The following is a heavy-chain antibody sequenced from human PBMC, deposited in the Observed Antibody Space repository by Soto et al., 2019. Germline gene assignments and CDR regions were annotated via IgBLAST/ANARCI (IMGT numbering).Heavy chain of an antibody. Sequence: ASVKVSCKASGYTFTSYGISWVRQAPGQGLEWMGWISAYNGNTNYAQKLQGRVTMTTDTSTSTAYMELRSLRSDDTAVYYCARGILLYGHYDFAYWGQGTLVTVSS. V-gene: IGHV1-18*01. J-gene: IGHJ4*02. CDR3: ARGILLYGHYDFAY. D-gene: IGHD4-17*01. CDR1: GYTFTSYG. CDR2: ISAYNGNT.